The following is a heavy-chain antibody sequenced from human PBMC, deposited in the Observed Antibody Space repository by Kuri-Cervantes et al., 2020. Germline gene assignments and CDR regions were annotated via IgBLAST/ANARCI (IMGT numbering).Heavy chain of an antibody. CDR1: GGSFTGYY. CDR3: ARDGWGRGHERKFDY. CDR2: INHSGST. V-gene: IGHV4-34*01. J-gene: IGHJ4*02. D-gene: IGHD2-8*02. Sequence: SQTLSLTCAVYGGSFTGYYWTWIRQSPGKGLEWIGEINHSGSTNYNPSLKSRVTISVDTSKNQFSLKLSSVTAADTAVYYCARDGWGRGHERKFDYWGQGTLVTVSS.